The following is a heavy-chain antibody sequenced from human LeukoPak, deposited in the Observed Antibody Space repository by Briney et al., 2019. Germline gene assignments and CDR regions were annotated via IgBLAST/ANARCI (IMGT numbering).Heavy chain of an antibody. J-gene: IGHJ4*02. CDR3: AKDQGVTMIVASKNFDY. V-gene: IGHV3-30*02. Sequence: GGSLRLSCAASGFSFSYYAMHWVRQAPGKGLEWVAFIRYDGNNKYYADSVKGRFTISRDNSKNTLYLQMNSLRAEDTAVYYCAKDQGVTMIVASKNFDYWGQGTLVTVSS. CDR1: GFSFSYYA. CDR2: IRYDGNNK. D-gene: IGHD3-22*01.